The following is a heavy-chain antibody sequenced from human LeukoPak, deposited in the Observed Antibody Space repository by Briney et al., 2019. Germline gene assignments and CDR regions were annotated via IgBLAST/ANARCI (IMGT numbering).Heavy chain of an antibody. CDR1: GFTINNYA. CDR2: ISDNDGST. Sequence: GGSLRLSCAASGFTINNYAMSWVRQTPGKGLEWVSGISDNDGSTYYTDSVKGRFTISRDNSKDTVYLQMNNLRAADTAFYFCVRHDSYIPFWGQGSLVTVSS. D-gene: IGHD1-1*01. CDR3: VRHDSYIPF. V-gene: IGHV3-23*01. J-gene: IGHJ1*01.